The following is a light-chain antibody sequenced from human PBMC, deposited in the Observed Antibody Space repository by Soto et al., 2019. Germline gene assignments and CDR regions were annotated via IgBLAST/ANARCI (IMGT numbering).Light chain of an antibody. V-gene: IGKV1-6*01. CDR3: LQNHNYPRT. CDR1: QDISDD. CDR2: GAS. J-gene: IGKJ1*01. Sequence: AIQMTQSPSSLSASVGDRVTITCRASQDISDDVGWYQQTPGKAPKLLISGASRLQSGVPSRFSGSGSGAAFTLTITCLWLEDSATYYCLQNHNYPRTFGQGTKVEI.